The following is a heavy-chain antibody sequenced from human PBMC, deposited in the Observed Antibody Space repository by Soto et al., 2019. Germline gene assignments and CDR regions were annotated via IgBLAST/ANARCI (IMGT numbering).Heavy chain of an antibody. V-gene: IGHV4-59*08. D-gene: IGHD4-17*01. CDR1: GGSISSYY. CDR3: ASLDYGGKGGDYYYGMDV. CDR2: IYYSGST. J-gene: IGHJ6*02. Sequence: SETLSLTCTVSGGSISSYYWSWIRQPPGKGLEWIGYIYYSGSTNYNPSLKSRVTISVDTSKNQFSLKLSSVTAADTAVYYCASLDYGGKGGDYYYGMDVWGQGTTVTVSS.